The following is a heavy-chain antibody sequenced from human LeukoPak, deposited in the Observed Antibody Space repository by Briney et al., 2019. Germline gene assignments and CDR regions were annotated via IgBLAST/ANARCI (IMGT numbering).Heavy chain of an antibody. Sequence: PGGSLRLSCAASGFTFSSYSMNWVRQAPGKGLEWVSYISSSSSTIYYADSVKGRFTISRDNSKNTLYLQMNSLRADDTAVYYCAKHLGYSTSSGIDYWGQGTLVTVSS. D-gene: IGHD6-6*01. CDR1: GFTFSSYS. J-gene: IGHJ4*02. V-gene: IGHV3-48*01. CDR2: ISSSSSTI. CDR3: AKHLGYSTSSGIDY.